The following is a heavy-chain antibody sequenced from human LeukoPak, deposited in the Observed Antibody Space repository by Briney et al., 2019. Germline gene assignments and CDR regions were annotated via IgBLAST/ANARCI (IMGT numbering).Heavy chain of an antibody. D-gene: IGHD5-24*01. Sequence: EGSLRLSCAASGFTFSSYAMHWVRQAPGKGLEWVAVISYDGSNKYYADSVKGRFTISRDNSKNTLYLQMNSLRAEDTAAYYCARVSEEMATTEYFQHWGQGTLVTVSS. V-gene: IGHV3-30*04. CDR3: ARVSEEMATTEYFQH. CDR1: GFTFSSYA. CDR2: ISYDGSNK. J-gene: IGHJ1*01.